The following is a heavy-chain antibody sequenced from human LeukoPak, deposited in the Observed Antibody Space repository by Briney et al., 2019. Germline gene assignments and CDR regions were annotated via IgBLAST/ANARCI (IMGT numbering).Heavy chain of an antibody. CDR2: IIPILGIA. CDR3: ARDTPSPVIGAAALDY. J-gene: IGHJ4*02. V-gene: IGHV1-69*04. CDR1: GGTFSSYA. D-gene: IGHD6-13*01. Sequence: GASVKVSCKASGGTFSSYAISWVRQAPGQGLEWMGRIIPILGIANYAQKFQGRVTITADKSTSTAYVELSSPRSEDTAVYYCARDTPSPVIGAAALDYWGQGTLVTVSS.